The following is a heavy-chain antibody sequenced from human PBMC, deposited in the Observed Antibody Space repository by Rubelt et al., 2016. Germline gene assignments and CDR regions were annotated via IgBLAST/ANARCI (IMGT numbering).Heavy chain of an antibody. CDR2: IWHDGGNNK. CDR1: GFSFSNYG. J-gene: IGHJ6*02. CDR3: VKELGHYCGLDV. V-gene: IGHV3-33*06. D-gene: IGHD7-27*01. Sequence: VQLVESGGGLVQPGGSLRLSCAASGFSFSNYGFHWVRQAPGKGLEWVAVIWHDGGNNKYYAESVKGRFTISRDNSTNTLYLQMNSLGGEDTAVYYCVKELGHYCGLDVWGQGTTVSVAS.